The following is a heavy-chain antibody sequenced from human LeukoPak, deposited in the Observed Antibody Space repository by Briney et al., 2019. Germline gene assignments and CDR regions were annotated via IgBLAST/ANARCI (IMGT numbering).Heavy chain of an antibody. CDR3: AKEVYGDYYDY. CDR1: GITFSSYA. Sequence: GSLRLPCAASGITFSSYAIERVRQAPGKGLGWVSAISGSGGSTYYADSVKGRFTISRDNSKNTLYLQMNSVRAEDTAVYYCAKEVYGDYYDYWGQGTLVTASS. J-gene: IGHJ4*02. CDR2: ISGSGGST. V-gene: IGHV3-23*01. D-gene: IGHD4-17*01.